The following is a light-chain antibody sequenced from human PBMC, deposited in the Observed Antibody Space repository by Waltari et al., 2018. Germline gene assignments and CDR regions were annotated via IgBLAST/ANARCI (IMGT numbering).Light chain of an antibody. J-gene: IGKJ1*01. V-gene: IGKV1-39*01. Sequence: DIQMTPSPSSLSSSVGARVTITCRASQNINSFLNWYQQKPGRAPKLLIYAASSLHSGVPSRFSGSGSGTDYTLTISSLQPEDFATYYCQQSYSTWTSGQGTKVEIK. CDR1: QNINSF. CDR3: QQSYSTWT. CDR2: AAS.